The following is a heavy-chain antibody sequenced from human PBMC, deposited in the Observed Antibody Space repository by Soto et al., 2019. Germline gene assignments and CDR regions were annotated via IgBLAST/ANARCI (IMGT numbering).Heavy chain of an antibody. V-gene: IGHV5-10-1*03. CDR3: ARHNKRFDFWSGYPKPYYYYGMDV. Sequence: EVQLVQSGAEVKKPGESLRISCKGSGYSFTSYWISWVRQMPGKGLEWMGRIDPSDSYTNYSPSFQGHVTISADKSISTAYLQWSSLKASDTAMYYCARHNKRFDFWSGYPKPYYYYGMDVWGQGTTVTVSS. D-gene: IGHD3-3*01. CDR2: IDPSDSYT. J-gene: IGHJ6*02. CDR1: GYSFTSYW.